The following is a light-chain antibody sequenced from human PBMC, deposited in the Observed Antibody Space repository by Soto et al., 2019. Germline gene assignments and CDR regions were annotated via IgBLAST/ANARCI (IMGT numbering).Light chain of an antibody. V-gene: IGKV3D-15*01. CDR3: QQYNSWPGT. Sequence: IVRTPSPTAITVSLRERATHSCMASPSVSSRLAWYQQKRGQAPGLLIYGASSRATGIPDRFSGSGSGTDFTLTISSLQSEDFAIYYCQQYNSWPGTFGQGTKVDIK. J-gene: IGKJ1*01. CDR2: GAS. CDR1: PSVSSR.